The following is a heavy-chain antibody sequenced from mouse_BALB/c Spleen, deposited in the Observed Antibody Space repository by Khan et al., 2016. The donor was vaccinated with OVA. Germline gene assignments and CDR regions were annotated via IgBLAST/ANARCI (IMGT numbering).Heavy chain of an antibody. Sequence: QVQLKESGAELAKPGASVKMSCKASGYSFTTYWMHWVKQRPGQGLEWIGYINPTSGYTDYNERFKDKATLSADKSSSTAFMQLSSLTSEDSAVDYCTRDGIDYWGQGTTVTVSS. CDR1: GYSFTTYW. J-gene: IGHJ2*01. CDR2: INPTSGYT. V-gene: IGHV1-7*01. CDR3: TRDGIDY. D-gene: IGHD2-3*01.